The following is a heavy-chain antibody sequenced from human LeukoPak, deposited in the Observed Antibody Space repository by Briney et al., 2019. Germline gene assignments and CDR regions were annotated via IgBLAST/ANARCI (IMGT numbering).Heavy chain of an antibody. V-gene: IGHV3-7*03. Sequence: PGGSLRLSCAASGFTFSSYWMSWVRQAPGKGLEWVANIKQDGSEKNYVDSVKGRFTISRDNAKNTLYLQMNSLRAEDTAVYYCAKVRLDILTGYLDYWGQGTLVTVSS. CDR3: AKVRLDILTGYLDY. D-gene: IGHD3-9*01. CDR2: IKQDGSEK. J-gene: IGHJ4*02. CDR1: GFTFSSYW.